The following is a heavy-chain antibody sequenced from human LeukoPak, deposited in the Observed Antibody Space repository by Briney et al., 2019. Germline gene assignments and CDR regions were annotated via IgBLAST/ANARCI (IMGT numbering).Heavy chain of an antibody. D-gene: IGHD1-26*01. V-gene: IGHV4-59*01. J-gene: IGHJ4*02. CDR2: IYYSGSN. CDR3: ARGGAHYIVGATTIADY. Sequence: SETLSLTCTVSGGSISSYYWSWIRQPPGKGLEWIGYIYYSGSNNYNPSLKSRVTISVDTSKNQFSLKLSSVTAADTAVYYCARGGAHYIVGATTIADYWGQGTLVTVSS. CDR1: GGSISSYY.